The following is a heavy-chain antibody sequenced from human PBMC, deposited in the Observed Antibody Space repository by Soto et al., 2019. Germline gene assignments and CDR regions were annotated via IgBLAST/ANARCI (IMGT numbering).Heavy chain of an antibody. J-gene: IGHJ4*02. CDR2: IGRTGIDR. CDR1: GFSFSTST. D-gene: IGHD1-1*01. V-gene: IGHV3-21*01. Sequence: EVQLVDSGGGLVKPGGSLRLSCAASGFSFSTSTMNWVRQAPGKGLEFVSSIGRTGIDRYYIDSVKGRFTISRDNAQNSLYLQMNSLGAEDTAQYYCVCDDNRRYWGQGTLVTVSS. CDR3: VCDDNRRY.